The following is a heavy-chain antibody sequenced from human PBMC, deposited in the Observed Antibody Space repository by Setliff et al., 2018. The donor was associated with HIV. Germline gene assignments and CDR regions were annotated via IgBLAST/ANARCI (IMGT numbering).Heavy chain of an antibody. V-gene: IGHV4-4*09. CDR3: ARLIHTGLLYFDY. Sequence: PSETLSLTCFVSGVSISGHFWGWIRQPPGKGLEWIGYIYTSGTTEYNPSLDSRVTISVDTSRDQFSLNLRSVTAADTALYFCARLIHTGLLYFDYWGLRLSWSPSPQ. D-gene: IGHD2-8*02. CDR2: IYTSGTT. J-gene: IGHJ4*02. CDR1: GVSISGHF.